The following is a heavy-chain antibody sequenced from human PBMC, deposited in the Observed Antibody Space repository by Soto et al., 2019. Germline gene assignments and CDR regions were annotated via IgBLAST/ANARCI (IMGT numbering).Heavy chain of an antibody. CDR3: AKDAVDIVEVPNAVVDYFDY. J-gene: IGHJ4*02. Sequence: GGSLRLSCAASGFTFSNYAMNWVRQAPGKGLEWVSGKSGSGDNTYYADSVEGRFTVSRDKSKKTLYLQMNSLTVQETAIYYCAKDAVDIVEVPNAVVDYFDYWGQGTPVTVSS. V-gene: IGHV3-23*01. CDR1: GFTFSNYA. D-gene: IGHD2-2*01. CDR2: KSGSGDNT.